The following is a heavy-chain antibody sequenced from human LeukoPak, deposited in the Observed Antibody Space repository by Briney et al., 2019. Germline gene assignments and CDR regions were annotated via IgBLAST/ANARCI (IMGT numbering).Heavy chain of an antibody. D-gene: IGHD6-6*01. CDR1: GGSFSGYY. V-gene: IGHV4-34*01. Sequence: SETLSLTCAVYGGSFSGYYWSWIRQPPGKGLEWIGEINHSGSTNYNPSLKSRVTISVDTSKNQFSLKLSSVTAADTAVYHCARGGIAALNYYFDYWGQGTLVTVSS. J-gene: IGHJ4*02. CDR3: ARGGIAALNYYFDY. CDR2: INHSGST.